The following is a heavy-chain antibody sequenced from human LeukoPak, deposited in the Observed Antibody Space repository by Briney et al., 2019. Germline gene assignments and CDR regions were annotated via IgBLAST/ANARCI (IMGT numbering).Heavy chain of an antibody. CDR3: ARHYASGLD. Sequence: NSSETLSLTCTVSGYSISSGYFWGWIRQPPGKGLEWIGTIYHSGSTNYNPSLKSRATISVDTSKNQFSLKLSSVTAADTAVYYCARHYASGLDWGQGTLVTVSS. CDR2: IYHSGST. CDR1: GYSISSGYF. D-gene: IGHD2-2*01. J-gene: IGHJ4*02. V-gene: IGHV4-38-2*02.